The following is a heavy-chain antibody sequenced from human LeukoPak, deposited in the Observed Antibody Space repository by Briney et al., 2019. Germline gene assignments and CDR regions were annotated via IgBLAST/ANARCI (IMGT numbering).Heavy chain of an antibody. D-gene: IGHD1-1*01. CDR2: VSWNSGII. CDR3: AKDRESGTTSGFDY. V-gene: IGHV3-9*01. CDR1: GFTFDDYA. Sequence: GRSLRLSCAASGFTFDDYAMHWVRQAPGKGLEWVSGVSWNSGIIGYADSVKGRFTISRDNAKNSLYLRMNSLRAGDTALYYCAKDRESGTTSGFDYWGQGTLVTVSS. J-gene: IGHJ4*02.